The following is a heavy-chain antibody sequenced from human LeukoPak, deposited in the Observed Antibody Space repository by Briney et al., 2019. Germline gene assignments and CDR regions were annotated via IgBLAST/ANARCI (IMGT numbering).Heavy chain of an antibody. Sequence: PGGSLRLSCAASGFTFSSYGMHWVRQAPGKGLEWVAVISYDGSNKYYADSVKGRFTISRDNSKNTLYLQMNSLRAEDTAVYYCARGGATTIRYFDWSFPDAFDIWGQGTMVTVSS. D-gene: IGHD3-9*01. J-gene: IGHJ3*02. CDR3: ARGGATTIRYFDWSFPDAFDI. CDR1: GFTFSSYG. CDR2: ISYDGSNK. V-gene: IGHV3-30*03.